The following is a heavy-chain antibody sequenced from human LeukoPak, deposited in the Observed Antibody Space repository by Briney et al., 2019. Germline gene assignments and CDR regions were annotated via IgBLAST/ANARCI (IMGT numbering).Heavy chain of an antibody. CDR1: GYTFTGYY. CDR3: ARDREWPYYFDY. V-gene: IGHV1-2*02. J-gene: IGHJ4*02. Sequence: ASVKVSCKASGYTFTGYYMHWVRQAPGQGLEWMGWINPNSGGTNYAQKFQGRVTKTRDTSISTAYMELSRLRSDDTAVYYCARDREWPYYFDYWGQGTLVTVSS. CDR2: INPNSGGT. D-gene: IGHD3-3*01.